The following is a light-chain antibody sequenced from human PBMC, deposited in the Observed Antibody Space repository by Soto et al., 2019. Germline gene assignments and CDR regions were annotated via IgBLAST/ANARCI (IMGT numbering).Light chain of an antibody. CDR2: DVN. V-gene: IGLV2-14*03. CDR1: DSDIGVYDY. J-gene: IGLJ2*01. Sequence: QSALTQPASVSVSHGQSITNSCTGTDSDIGVYDYVSWYQHHPGKAPKLMIYDVNNWPSGVSNRFSGSKSGNTASLTISGLQAEDEAVYYCSSYTTTTPVVFGGGTNLTVL. CDR3: SSYTTTTPVV.